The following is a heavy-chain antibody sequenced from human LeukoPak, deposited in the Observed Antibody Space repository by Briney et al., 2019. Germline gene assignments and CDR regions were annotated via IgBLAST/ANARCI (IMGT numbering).Heavy chain of an antibody. J-gene: IGHJ4*02. Sequence: ASVKVSCHASGYTFTSYGISWVRQAPGQGREWMGWISAYHGNTNYAQKPQGRVTMTTDTSTSTAYMELRSLRSDDTAVYYCARGTSSWYDYWGQGTLVTVSS. V-gene: IGHV1-18*01. D-gene: IGHD6-13*01. CDR2: ISAYHGNT. CDR3: ARGTSSWYDY. CDR1: GYTFTSYG.